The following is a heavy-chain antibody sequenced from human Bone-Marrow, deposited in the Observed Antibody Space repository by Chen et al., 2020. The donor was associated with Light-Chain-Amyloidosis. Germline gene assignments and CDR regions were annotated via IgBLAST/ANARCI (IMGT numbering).Heavy chain of an antibody. J-gene: IGHJ4*02. D-gene: IGHD2-21*02. CDR2: ISYDGSNK. Sequence: VESGGGVVQPGRSLRLSCAASGFTFSSYAMHWVRQAPGKGLEWVAVISYDGSNKYYADSVKGRFTISRXNSKNXXXXXXXXXXAXDTAVYYCARGISEDGGNSEYWGQGTLVTVSS. V-gene: IGHV3-30*01. CDR1: GFTFSSYA. CDR3: ARGISEDGGNSEY.